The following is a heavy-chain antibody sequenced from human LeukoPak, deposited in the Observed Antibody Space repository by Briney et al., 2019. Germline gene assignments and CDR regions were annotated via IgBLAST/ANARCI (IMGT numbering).Heavy chain of an antibody. CDR2: FDPEDGET. Sequence: ASVKVSCKVSGYTLTELSMHWVRQAPGKGLEWMGGFDPEDGETIYAQKFQGRVTMTRDMSTSTVYMELSSLRSEDTAVYYCANQEWLRFNLNAFDIWGQGTMVTVSS. J-gene: IGHJ3*02. CDR3: ANQEWLRFNLNAFDI. CDR1: GYTLTELS. V-gene: IGHV1-24*01. D-gene: IGHD5-12*01.